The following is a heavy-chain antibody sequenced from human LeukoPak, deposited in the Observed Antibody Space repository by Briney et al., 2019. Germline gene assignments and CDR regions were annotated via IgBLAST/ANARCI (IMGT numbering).Heavy chain of an antibody. V-gene: IGHV4-39*01. CDR1: GGSISSSSYY. CDR3: ARPSSRSGWYPSYFDY. J-gene: IGHJ4*02. D-gene: IGHD6-19*01. Sequence: SETLSLTCTVSGGSISSSSYYWGWIRQPPGKGLEWIGSIYYSGSTYYNPSLKSRVTISVDTSKNQFSLKLSSVTAADTAVYYCARPSSRSGWYPSYFDYWGQGTLVTVSS. CDR2: IYYSGST.